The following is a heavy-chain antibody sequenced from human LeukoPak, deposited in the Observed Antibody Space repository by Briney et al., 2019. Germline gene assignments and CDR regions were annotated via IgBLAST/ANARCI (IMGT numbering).Heavy chain of an antibody. CDR2: ISSSSSTV. V-gene: IGHV3-48*02. J-gene: IGHJ4*02. CDR3: ARTWLSSGFLFDH. CDR1: GFTFSRYS. Sequence: GGSLRLSCTASGFTFSRYSMNWVRQAPVKGLEWVSYISSSSSTVYYADSVEGRFTISRDNAKNSLFLQMNSLRDEDTAVYYCARTWLSSGFLFDHWGQGTLVTVSS. D-gene: IGHD3-22*01.